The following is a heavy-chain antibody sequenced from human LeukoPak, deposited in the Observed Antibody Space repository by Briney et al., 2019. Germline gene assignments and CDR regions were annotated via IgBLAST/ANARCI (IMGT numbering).Heavy chain of an antibody. CDR2: IYPAVSDT. V-gene: IGHV5-51*01. Sequence: GESLKISCQVSGYIFTDYWIGWVRQMPGKGLESMGIIYPAVSDTAYSPFFQGQVTISADKSIRTVSLQWSSLKASDTAMYYCARQSRDGSKTRGYYFDHWGQGTLVTVSS. D-gene: IGHD3-10*01. CDR3: ARQSRDGSKTRGYYFDH. J-gene: IGHJ4*02. CDR1: GYIFTDYW.